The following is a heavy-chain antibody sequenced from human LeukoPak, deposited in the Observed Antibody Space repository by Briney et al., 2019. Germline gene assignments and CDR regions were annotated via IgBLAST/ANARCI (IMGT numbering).Heavy chain of an antibody. CDR1: GGTFSSNA. J-gene: IGHJ3*01. CDR2: IMSTFGPA. CDR3: AKEDTDLVTAGFDV. Sequence: ASVKVSCKASGGTFSSNAISWVRQAPGQGLEWMGGIMSTFGPAVYAVKFQGRVTITADESTSTAYMQMSSLTSEDTAVYYCAKEDTDLVTAGFDVWGQGTVVTVSS. V-gene: IGHV1-69*13. D-gene: IGHD5-18*01.